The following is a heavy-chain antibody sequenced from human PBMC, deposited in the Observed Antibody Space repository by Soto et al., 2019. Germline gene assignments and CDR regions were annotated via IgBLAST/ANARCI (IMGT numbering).Heavy chain of an antibody. CDR3: AREGVAPYYYYGMDV. J-gene: IGHJ6*02. CDR1: GYTFTRSG. V-gene: IGHV1-18*01. Sequence: VASVKVCCKASGYTFTRSGISWVRQAPGQGLEWMGWISTYNGDTNYAQTFQGRVTMTTDTSTSTVHMEVRSLRSDDTAVYYCAREGVAPYYYYGMDVWGQGTPVTSP. D-gene: IGHD5-12*01. CDR2: ISTYNGDT.